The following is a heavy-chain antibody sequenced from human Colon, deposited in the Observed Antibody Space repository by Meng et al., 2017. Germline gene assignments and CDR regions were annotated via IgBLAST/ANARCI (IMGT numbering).Heavy chain of an antibody. CDR3: AQGDRYNGWIG. CDR1: GFTFSSYS. Sequence: GGSLRLSCTASGFTFSSYSMSWVCQAPGKGLEWVSVMTGEDYSHYADSVKGRITISRDNSKNTIYLQLNRLRADDPAIYYGAQGDRYNGWIGWGQGTLVTVSS. J-gene: IGHJ4*02. V-gene: IGHV3-23*01. D-gene: IGHD6-19*01. CDR2: MTGEDYS.